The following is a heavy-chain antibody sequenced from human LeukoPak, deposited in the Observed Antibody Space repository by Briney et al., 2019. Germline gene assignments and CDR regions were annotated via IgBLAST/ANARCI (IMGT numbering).Heavy chain of an antibody. Sequence: GGSLRLTCTASGFIFGDYGMSWVRQAPGKGLEWVGFIRSKAYGGTTEYAASVKGRFTISRDDSKSIAYLQMNSLKTEDTAVYYCTRVDYDFWRGFDYWGQGTLVTVSS. CDR2: IRSKAYGGTT. CDR3: TRVDYDFWRGFDY. J-gene: IGHJ4*02. V-gene: IGHV3-49*04. D-gene: IGHD3-3*01. CDR1: GFIFGDYG.